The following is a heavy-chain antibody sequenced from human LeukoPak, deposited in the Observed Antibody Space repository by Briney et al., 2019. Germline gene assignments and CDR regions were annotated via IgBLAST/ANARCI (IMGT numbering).Heavy chain of an antibody. CDR2: IKQDGSEK. V-gene: IGHV3-7*01. CDR3: AREQGYSYGPYFDY. Sequence: PGGSLRLSCAASGFTFSSYWMSWVRQAPGKGLEWVANIKQDGSEKYYVDSVKGRFTISRDNAKNSLYLQMNSLRAEDTAVYYCAREQGYSYGPYFDYWGQGTLVTVSS. J-gene: IGHJ4*02. D-gene: IGHD5-18*01. CDR1: GFTFSSYW.